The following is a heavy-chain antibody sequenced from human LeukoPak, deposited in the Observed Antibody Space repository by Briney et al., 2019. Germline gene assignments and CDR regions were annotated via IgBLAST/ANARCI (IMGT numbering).Heavy chain of an antibody. CDR2: INHSGST. CDR1: GGSFSGYY. V-gene: IGHV4-34*01. D-gene: IGHD1-20*01. Sequence: SETLSLTCAVYGGSFSGYYWSWIRQPPGKGLEWMGEINHSGSTNYNPSLKSRVTISVDTSKNQFSLKLSSVTAADTAVYYCARGSEDNWNDLLWAFDIWGQGTMVTVPS. J-gene: IGHJ3*02. CDR3: ARGSEDNWNDLLWAFDI.